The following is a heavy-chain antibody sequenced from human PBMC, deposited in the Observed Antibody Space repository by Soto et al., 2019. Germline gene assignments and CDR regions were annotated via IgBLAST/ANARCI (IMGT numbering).Heavy chain of an antibody. V-gene: IGHV4-59*08. Sequence: QVQLQESGPGLVKPSETLSLTCTVSGGSISSYYWSWIRQPPGKGLEWIGYIYYSGSTNYNPPLNRRVTTSVDTSKHQFSRKLTSVTAADTAVHYCARRYGGTFDYWGQGTLVTVSS. D-gene: IGHD2-15*01. J-gene: IGHJ4*02. CDR2: IYYSGST. CDR1: GGSISSYY. CDR3: ARRYGGTFDY.